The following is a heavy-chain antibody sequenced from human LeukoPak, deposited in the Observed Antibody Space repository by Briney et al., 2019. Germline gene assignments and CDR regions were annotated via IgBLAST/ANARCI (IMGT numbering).Heavy chain of an antibody. D-gene: IGHD4-23*01. Sequence: GGSLRLSCAASGFTLRTYGMHWVRQAPGKGLEWVAVISNDGSNQYYTDSVQGRFTLSRDNSKNTVYLQMNSLRAEDTAVYYCAKGYSGNYFDYWGQGTLLTVSS. CDR2: ISNDGSNQ. CDR3: AKGYSGNYFDY. CDR1: GFTLRTYG. V-gene: IGHV3-30*18. J-gene: IGHJ4*02.